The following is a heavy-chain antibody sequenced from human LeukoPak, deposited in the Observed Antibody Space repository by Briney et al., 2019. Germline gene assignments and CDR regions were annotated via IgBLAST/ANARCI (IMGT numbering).Heavy chain of an antibody. J-gene: IGHJ6*02. CDR1: GYRFTSYW. CDR2: IYPDDSET. V-gene: IGHV5-51*01. CDR3: ARPSSGTYYGMDV. Sequence: GESLKISCTGSGYRFTSYWIAWVRQMPGKGLEWMGTIYPDDSETRYSPSSQGQVTISADKSISTAYLQWSTLEASDTATYYCARPSSGTYYGMDVWGQGTTVTVSS. D-gene: IGHD1-26*01.